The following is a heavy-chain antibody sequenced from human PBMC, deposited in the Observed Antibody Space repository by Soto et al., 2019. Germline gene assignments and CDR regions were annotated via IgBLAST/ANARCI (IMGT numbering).Heavy chain of an antibody. Sequence: VQLVQSGAEEKKPGASVKVSCKASGYTFTVYAMHWVRQAPGQRLEWMGWINAGNGNTKYSQKFQGRVTITRDTSASTAYMELSSLRSEDTAVYYCARAVAVPADFDYWGQGTLVTVSS. D-gene: IGHD6-19*01. V-gene: IGHV1-3*05. J-gene: IGHJ4*02. CDR3: ARAVAVPADFDY. CDR2: INAGNGNT. CDR1: GYTFTVYA.